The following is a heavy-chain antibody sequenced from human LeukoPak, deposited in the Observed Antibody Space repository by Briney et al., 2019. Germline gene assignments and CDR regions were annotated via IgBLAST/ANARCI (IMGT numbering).Heavy chain of an antibody. D-gene: IGHD6-19*01. V-gene: IGHV4-34*01. J-gene: IGHJ4*02. CDR2: INHSGST. CDR1: GGSFSGYY. CDR3: ARGRKPPQHWLGIFDY. Sequence: SETLSLTCAVYGGSFSGYYWSWIRQPPGKGLEWIGEINHSGSTNYNPSLKSRVTISVDTSKNQFSLKLSSVTAADTAVYYCARGRKPPQHWLGIFDYWGQGTLVTVSS.